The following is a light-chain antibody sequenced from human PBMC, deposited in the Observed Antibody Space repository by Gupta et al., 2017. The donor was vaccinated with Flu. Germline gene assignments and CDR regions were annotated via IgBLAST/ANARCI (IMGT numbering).Light chain of an antibody. CDR1: QSLLDSNGFNY. Sequence: VITQSLLSLPVIPGEPAAISCRSSQSLLDSNGFNYLDWYVQKSGQSPQLLIYWGSIRASGVPDRFSGSGSGTDFTLRINRVEAEDVGVYYCMQGLKTPQTFGQGTKVEIK. CDR3: MQGLKTPQT. V-gene: IGKV2-28*01. J-gene: IGKJ1*01. CDR2: WGS.